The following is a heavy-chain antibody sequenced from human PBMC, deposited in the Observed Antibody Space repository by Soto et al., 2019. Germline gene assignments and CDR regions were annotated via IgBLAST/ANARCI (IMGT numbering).Heavy chain of an antibody. J-gene: IGHJ6*02. V-gene: IGHV3-15*01. CDR3: TTDLTDILPWDV. D-gene: IGHD3-9*01. CDR1: GFTFNNAW. CDR2: IKGEADGGTT. Sequence: XXSLRLSCAASGFTFNNAWMRWVLQAPGKGLEWVGRIKGEADGGTTDYAAPVKGRITISRDHSKDTLYLQMNRMKTEDTAVYYCTTDLTDILPWDVWGQGTTVTVSS.